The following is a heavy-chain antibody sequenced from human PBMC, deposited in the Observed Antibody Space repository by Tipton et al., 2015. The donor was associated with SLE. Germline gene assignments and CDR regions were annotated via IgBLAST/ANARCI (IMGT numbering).Heavy chain of an antibody. J-gene: IGHJ5*02. V-gene: IGHV4-59*07. Sequence: TLSLTCTVSGGSISSYYWSWIRQPPGKGLEWIGYIYYSGSTNYNPSLKSRVTISVDRSKNQFPLKLSSVTAADTAVYYCARRVTIFGVVTSGWFDPWGQGTLVTVSS. CDR1: GGSISSYY. CDR2: IYYSGST. CDR3: ARRVTIFGVVTSGWFDP. D-gene: IGHD3-3*01.